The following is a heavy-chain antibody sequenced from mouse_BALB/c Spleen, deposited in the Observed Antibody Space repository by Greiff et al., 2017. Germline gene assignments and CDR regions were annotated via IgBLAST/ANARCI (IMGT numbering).Heavy chain of an antibody. Sequence: QVQLKQSGPELVRPGVSVKISCKGSSYTFTDYAMHWVKQSHAKSLEWIGVISTYYGNTNYNQKFKGKATMTVDKSSSTAYMELARLTSEDSAVYYCARSHPTGMDYAMDYWGQGTSVTVSS. J-gene: IGHJ4*01. D-gene: IGHD4-1*01. CDR3: ARSHPTGMDYAMDY. V-gene: IGHV1-67*01. CDR1: SYTFTDYA. CDR2: ISTYYGNT.